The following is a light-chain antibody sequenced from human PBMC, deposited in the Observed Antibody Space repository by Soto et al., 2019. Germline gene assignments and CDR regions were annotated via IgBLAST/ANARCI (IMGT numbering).Light chain of an antibody. J-gene: IGKJ1*01. CDR1: QPISRY. V-gene: IGKV1-39*01. Sequence: DIEMTQSPSSVSASVGDRVTITCRASQPISRYLNWYQQKPGKAPKLLIYEASTLQSGVPSRFSGSGSGTDFTLTISSLQPEDFATYSCQQSYSSSWTFGQGTKVDIK. CDR3: QQSYSSSWT. CDR2: EAS.